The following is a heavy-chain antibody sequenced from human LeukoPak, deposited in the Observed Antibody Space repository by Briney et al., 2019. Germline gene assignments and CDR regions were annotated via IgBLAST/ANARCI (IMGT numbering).Heavy chain of an antibody. CDR2: INHSGST. V-gene: IGHV4-34*01. CDR3: ARVEYSSGWYDY. Sequence: PSETLSLTCAVYGGSFSGYYWSWIRQPPGKGLEWIGEINHSGSTNYNPPLKSRVTISVDTSKNQFSLKLSSVTAADTAVYYCARVEYSSGWYDYWGQGTLVTVSS. CDR1: GGSFSGYY. J-gene: IGHJ4*02. D-gene: IGHD6-19*01.